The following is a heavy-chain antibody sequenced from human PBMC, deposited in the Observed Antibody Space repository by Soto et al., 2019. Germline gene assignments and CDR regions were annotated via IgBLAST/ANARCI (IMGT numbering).Heavy chain of an antibody. V-gene: IGHV4-31*02. D-gene: IGHD2-8*01. CDR2: IYYYNGAT. J-gene: IGHJ4*02. Sequence: WTWIRQHPEKGLEWIGFIYYYNGATYSTSYNPSLQSRVVISVDTSKNQVSLSLSSVTAADTAVYFCAWGTDAYKNGFWGQGTLVTVSS. CDR3: AWGTDAYKNGF.